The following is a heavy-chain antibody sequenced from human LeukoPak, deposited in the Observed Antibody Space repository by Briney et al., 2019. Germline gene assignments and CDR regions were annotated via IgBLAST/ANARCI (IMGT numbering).Heavy chain of an antibody. CDR2: IWYDGSNK. CDR3: ARNYYGSGSYYPPGY. D-gene: IGHD3-10*01. V-gene: IGHV3-33*01. CDR1: GLTFRYYG. J-gene: IGHJ4*02. Sequence: PGGSLRLSCAASGLTFRYYGMHWVRQAPGKGLEWVAVIWYDGSNKYYADSVKGRFTISRDNSKNTLYLQMNSLRAEDTAVYYCARNYYGSGSYYPPGYWGQGTLVTVSS.